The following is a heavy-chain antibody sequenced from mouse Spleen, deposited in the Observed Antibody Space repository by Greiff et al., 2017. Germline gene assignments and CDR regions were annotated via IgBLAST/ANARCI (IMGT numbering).Heavy chain of an antibody. J-gene: IGHJ2*01. CDR1: GYTFTSYY. D-gene: IGHD4-1*01. Sequence: QVQLKESGPELVKPGASVRISCKASGYTFTSYYIHWVKQRPGQGLEWIGWIYPGNVNTKYNEKFKGKATLTADKSSSTAYMQLSSLTSEDSAVYFCARGSLTGTSYFDYWGQGTTLTVSS. CDR3: ARGSLTGTSYFDY. V-gene: IGHV1S56*01. CDR2: IYPGNVNT.